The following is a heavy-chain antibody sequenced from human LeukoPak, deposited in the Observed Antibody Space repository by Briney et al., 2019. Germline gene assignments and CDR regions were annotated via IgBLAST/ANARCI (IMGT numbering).Heavy chain of an antibody. D-gene: IGHD3-22*01. CDR2: MNPSGST. J-gene: IGHJ6*03. Sequence: SETLSLTCAVYGGSFSGYYWTWIRHTPEKGLEWIGEMNPSGSTNYNPSLKSRVTVSVDTSKNQFSLKLSSVTAADTAVYYCARGRQDVTMIVVVMTAVSYYLDVWGKGTTVAVS. CDR3: ARGRQDVTMIVVVMTAVSYYLDV. CDR1: GGSFSGYY. V-gene: IGHV4-34*01.